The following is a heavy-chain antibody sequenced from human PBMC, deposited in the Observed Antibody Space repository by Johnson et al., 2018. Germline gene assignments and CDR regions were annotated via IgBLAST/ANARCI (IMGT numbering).Heavy chain of an antibody. D-gene: IGHD6-19*01. CDR2: IGTGGDT. V-gene: IGHV3-13*01. CDR3: AREGRSTAWQDWYFDL. Sequence: VQLVQSGGGLVQPGGSLRLSCEASGFTFSRSDMHWVRQVPGKGLEWVSAIGTGGDTYYQDYVTGRFILSRENAKNSLLLKMNSRGVGDPAVYFCAREGRSTAWQDWYFDLWGRGTLVTVSS. J-gene: IGHJ2*01. CDR1: GFTFSRSD.